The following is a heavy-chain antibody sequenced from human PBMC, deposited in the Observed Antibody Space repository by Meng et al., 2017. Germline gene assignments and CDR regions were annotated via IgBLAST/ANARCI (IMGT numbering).Heavy chain of an antibody. J-gene: IGHJ4*02. D-gene: IGHD6-19*01. CDR2: IWYDGSNK. CDR3: ARVVYSSGWSFDY. CDR1: GLTFSSEG. Sequence: VLCVESGGAWAEHGRSLRLSWEAFGLTFSSEGMDWVRQAPGKGLEWVAVIWYDGSNKYYADSVKGRFTISRDNSKNTLYLQMNSLRAEDTAVYYCARVVYSSGWSFDYWGQGTLVTVSS. V-gene: IGHV3-33*01.